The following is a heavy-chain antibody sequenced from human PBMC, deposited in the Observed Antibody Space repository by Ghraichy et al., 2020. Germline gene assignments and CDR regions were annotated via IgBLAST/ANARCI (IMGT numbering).Heavy chain of an antibody. V-gene: IGHV1-18*01. CDR1: GYSFTNYG. CDR3: ARGINYFDP. D-gene: IGHD1-7*01. J-gene: IGHJ5*02. Sequence: ASVKVSCKTSGYSFTNYGITWVRQAPGQGLEWMGWITTSKGNTHSAQKLQGRVTMSAGTSTGTVYMELKSLTYGDTAVYYCARGINYFDPWGQGTPVTVS. CDR2: ITTSKGNT.